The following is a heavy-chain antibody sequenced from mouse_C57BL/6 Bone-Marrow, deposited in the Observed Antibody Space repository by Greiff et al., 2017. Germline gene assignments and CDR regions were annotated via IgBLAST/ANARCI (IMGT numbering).Heavy chain of an antibody. J-gene: IGHJ4*01. CDR1: GYTFTSYG. V-gene: IGHV1-81*01. D-gene: IGHD2-2*01. Sequence: QVQLQQSGAELARPGASVKLSCKASGYTFTSYGISWVKQRTGQGLEWIGEIYPRSGNTYYNEKFKGKATLTADKSSSTAYMELRSLTSEDSAVYFCARGVTTTTGYYAMDYWGQGTSVTVSS. CDR2: IYPRSGNT. CDR3: ARGVTTTTGYYAMDY.